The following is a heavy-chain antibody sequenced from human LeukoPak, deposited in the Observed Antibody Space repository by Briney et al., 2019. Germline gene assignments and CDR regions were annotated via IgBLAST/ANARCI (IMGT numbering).Heavy chain of an antibody. V-gene: IGHV3-23*01. CDR3: DAGGGY. Sequence: RAGGSLRLSCAASGFTLSSYAMSWVRQAPGKGLEWVSGISGSGGSTYYADSVRGRFTISRDNSKNTLYMQMNSLRAEDTAVYYCDAGGGYWGQGTLVTVSS. CDR2: ISGSGGST. CDR1: GFTLSSYA. J-gene: IGHJ4*02. D-gene: IGHD3-16*01.